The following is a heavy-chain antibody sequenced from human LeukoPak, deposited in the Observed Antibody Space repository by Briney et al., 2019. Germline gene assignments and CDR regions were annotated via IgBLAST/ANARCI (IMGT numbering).Heavy chain of an antibody. CDR3: AKGEYYYGSGSYYNR. CDR1: GFTFSSYA. V-gene: IGHV3-23*01. CDR2: ISGSGGST. Sequence: GGSLRLSCAASGFTFSSYAMSWVRQAPGKGLEWVSGISGSGGSTYYADSVKGRFTISRDNSKNTLYLQMNSLRAEDTAVYYCAKGEYYYGSGSYYNRWGQGTLVTVSS. J-gene: IGHJ4*02. D-gene: IGHD3-10*01.